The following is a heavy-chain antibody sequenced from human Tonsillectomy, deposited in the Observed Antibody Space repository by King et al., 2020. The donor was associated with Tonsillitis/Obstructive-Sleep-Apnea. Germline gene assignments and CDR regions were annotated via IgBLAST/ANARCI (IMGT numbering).Heavy chain of an antibody. J-gene: IGHJ1*01. Sequence: VKLVESGAEVKKPGDSVKVSCKASGYTFISYDITWVRQAPGQGLEWMGWSRPYNGDTNYAPKLQGRVTMTSDTTTSTAYMKLRSLRSDDTAVYYCARDCYDSSGYYHGYFQHWGQGTLVTVSS. CDR3: ARDCYDSSGYYHGYFQH. D-gene: IGHD3-22*01. V-gene: IGHV1-18*01. CDR1: GYTFISYD. CDR2: SRPYNGDT.